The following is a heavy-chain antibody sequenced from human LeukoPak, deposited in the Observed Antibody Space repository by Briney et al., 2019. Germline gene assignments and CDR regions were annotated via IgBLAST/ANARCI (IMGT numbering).Heavy chain of an antibody. Sequence: SGGSLRLSCAASGFTFSSYGMHWVRQAPGKGLEWVSAISGSGGSTYYADSVKGRFTISRDNSKNTLYLQMNSLRAEDTAVYYCAKDQPGIMVPRAFDYWGQGTLVTVSS. J-gene: IGHJ4*02. CDR1: GFTFSSYG. CDR3: AKDQPGIMVPRAFDY. D-gene: IGHD3-10*01. CDR2: ISGSGGST. V-gene: IGHV3-23*01.